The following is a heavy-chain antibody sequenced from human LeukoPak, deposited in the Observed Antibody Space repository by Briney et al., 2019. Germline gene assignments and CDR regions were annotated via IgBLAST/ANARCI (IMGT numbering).Heavy chain of an antibody. V-gene: IGHV1-2*02. D-gene: IGHD6-25*01. Sequence: GASVKVSCKASGYTFTGYYMHWVRQAPGQGLEWMGWINPNSGGTNYAQKFQGRVTMTRDTSISTAYMELSRLRSDDTAVYYCARDDSSGWPMTFDPWGQGTLVTVSS. CDR2: INPNSGGT. CDR1: GYTFTGYY. J-gene: IGHJ5*02. CDR3: ARDDSSGWPMTFDP.